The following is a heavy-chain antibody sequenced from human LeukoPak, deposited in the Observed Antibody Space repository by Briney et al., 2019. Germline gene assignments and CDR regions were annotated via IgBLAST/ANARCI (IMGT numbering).Heavy chain of an antibody. CDR1: GFTFSSYA. Sequence: GGSLRLSCAASGFTFSSYAMHWVRQAPGKGLEYVSAISSNGGSTYYANSVKGRFTISRDNSKNTLYLQMGSLRAEDMAVYYCAKDQGSSGSHYFGMDVWGQGTTVTVSS. CDR3: AKDQGSSGSHYFGMDV. CDR2: ISSNGGST. V-gene: IGHV3-64*01. D-gene: IGHD6-19*01. J-gene: IGHJ6*02.